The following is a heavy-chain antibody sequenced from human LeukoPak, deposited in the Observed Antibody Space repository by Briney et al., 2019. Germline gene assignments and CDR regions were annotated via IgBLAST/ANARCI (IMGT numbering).Heavy chain of an antibody. CDR1: GFTFSSYS. Sequence: GGSLRLSCAASGFTFSSYSMNWVRQASGKGLEWVSSISSSSSYIYYADSVKGRFTISRDNAKNSLYLQMNSLRAEDTAVYYCASQGYGSGWTSGYFDYWGQGTLVTVSS. CDR2: ISSSSSYI. CDR3: ASQGYGSGWTSGYFDY. D-gene: IGHD6-19*01. J-gene: IGHJ4*02. V-gene: IGHV3-21*01.